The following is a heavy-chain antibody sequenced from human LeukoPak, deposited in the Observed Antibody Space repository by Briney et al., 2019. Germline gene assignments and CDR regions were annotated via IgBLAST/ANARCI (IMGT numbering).Heavy chain of an antibody. D-gene: IGHD3-10*01. CDR2: IYHSGST. CDR1: GGSISSYY. Sequence: PETLSLTCTVSGGSISSYYWSWIRQPPGKGLEWIGSIYHSGSTYYNPSLKSRVTISVDTSKNQFSLKLSSVTAADTAVYYCARADYYGSGSYYGMDVWGKGTTVTVSS. J-gene: IGHJ6*04. CDR3: ARADYYGSGSYYGMDV. V-gene: IGHV4-38-2*02.